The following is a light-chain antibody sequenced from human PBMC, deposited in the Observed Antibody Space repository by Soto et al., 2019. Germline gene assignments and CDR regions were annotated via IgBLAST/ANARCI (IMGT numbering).Light chain of an antibody. CDR2: VAS. CDR1: QGISKY. J-gene: IGKJ1*01. Sequence: DVQMTQSPSSLSASVGDRVTITCRASQGISKYLAWYQQKPGKVPRLLIYVASTLQSGVPSRFSGSGSGTDFILAFSILQPEDVATFYFQKYDSAPWTFGQGTKVEIK. V-gene: IGKV1-27*01. CDR3: QKYDSAPWT.